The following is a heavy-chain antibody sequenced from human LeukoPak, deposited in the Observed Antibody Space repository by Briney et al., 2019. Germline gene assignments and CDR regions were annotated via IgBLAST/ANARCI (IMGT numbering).Heavy chain of an antibody. D-gene: IGHD6-25*01. V-gene: IGHV4-39*01. J-gene: IGHJ4*02. CDR1: GGSISIISSSTYY. CDR2: LYYGENS. CDR3: ARQLPTAAADTRGYFDY. Sequence: SETLSLTCTVSGGSISIISSSTYYWGWIRQAPGKGLEWIGSLYYGENSHYNPSLKSRATLSVDTSNNQFSLKLTSVTAADAAVYFCARQLPTAAADTRGYFDYRGQGTVVTVSS.